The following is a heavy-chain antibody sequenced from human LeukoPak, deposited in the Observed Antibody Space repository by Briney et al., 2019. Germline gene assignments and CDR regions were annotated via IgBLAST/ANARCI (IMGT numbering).Heavy chain of an antibody. J-gene: IGHJ6*02. Sequence: SGPTLVKPTQTLTLTCTFSGFSLSTSRVGVGWIRQPPGKALEWLALIYWNDDKRYSPSLKSRLTITKDTSKNQVVLTMTNMDPVDTATYYCANSQWDCSSTSCYYYYGMDVWGQGTTVTVSS. CDR1: GFSLSTSRVG. CDR2: IYWNDDK. CDR3: ANSQWDCSSTSCYYYYGMDV. V-gene: IGHV2-5*01. D-gene: IGHD2-2*01.